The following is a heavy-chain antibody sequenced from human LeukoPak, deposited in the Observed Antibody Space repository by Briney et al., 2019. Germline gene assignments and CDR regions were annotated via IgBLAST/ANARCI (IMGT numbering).Heavy chain of an antibody. CDR3: ARDPFSGYDKRVYYFDY. D-gene: IGHD5-12*01. CDR1: GFTFSSYT. CDR2: ISSRSSYI. V-gene: IGHV3-21*06. Sequence: GGSLRLSCAASGFTFSSYTMNWVRQAPGKGLEWVSSISSRSSYIYYADSVKGRFTISRDNAKNSLYLQMNSLRAEDTAVYYCARDPFSGYDKRVYYFDYWGQGTLVIVSS. J-gene: IGHJ4*02.